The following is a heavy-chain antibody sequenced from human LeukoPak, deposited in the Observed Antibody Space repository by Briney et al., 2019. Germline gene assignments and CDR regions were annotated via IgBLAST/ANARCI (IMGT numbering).Heavy chain of an antibody. V-gene: IGHV4-31*03. Sequence: SQTLSLTCTVSGGSISSGGYYWSWIRQHPGKGLEWIGYIYFSGSTYYNPSLNSRVTISVDTSKNQFSLRLSSVTAADTAVYYCASISARPDYYFAYWGQGTLVTVSS. J-gene: IGHJ4*02. CDR1: GGSISSGGYY. CDR2: IYFSGST. D-gene: IGHD6-6*01. CDR3: ASISARPDYYFAY.